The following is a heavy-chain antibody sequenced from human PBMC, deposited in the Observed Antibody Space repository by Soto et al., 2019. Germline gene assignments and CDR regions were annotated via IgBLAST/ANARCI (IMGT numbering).Heavy chain of an antibody. CDR2: ILHDGSAE. V-gene: IGHV3-30*03. Sequence: RGYPRISWAASGVTFTNYDMHLVRQAPGKGLEWMALILHDGSAEYYADSVKGRYTISRDNYKNTLYLQMNSLRAEDTAVYYCARSIYSDSFYFYYDMDGLGEGTTVTVS. CDR3: ARSIYSDSFYFYYDMDG. D-gene: IGHD5-12*01. J-gene: IGHJ6*03. CDR1: GVTFTNYD.